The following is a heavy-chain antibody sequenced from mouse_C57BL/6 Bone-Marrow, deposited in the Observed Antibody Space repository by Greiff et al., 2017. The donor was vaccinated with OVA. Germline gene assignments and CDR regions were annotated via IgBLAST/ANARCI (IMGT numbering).Heavy chain of an antibody. V-gene: IGHV1-50*01. Sequence: QVQLQQPGAELVKPGASVKLSCKASGYTFTSYWMQWVKQRPGQGLEWIGEIDPSDSYPTYNQQFKGKATLTVYTSSSTAYMQLSSLTSEDSAVYYCAYTDADYWGQGTSVTVSS. CDR3: AYTDADY. J-gene: IGHJ4*01. CDR2: IDPSDSYP. CDR1: GYTFTSYW.